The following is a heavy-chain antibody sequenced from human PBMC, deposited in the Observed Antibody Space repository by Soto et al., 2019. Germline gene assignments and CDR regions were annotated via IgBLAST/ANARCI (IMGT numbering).Heavy chain of an antibody. CDR3: AREYCSGGSCYSFYYYYYGMDV. CDR1: GFTFSSYG. J-gene: IGHJ6*02. Sequence: GGSLRLSCAASGFTFSSYGMHWVRQAPGKGLEWVAVIWYDGSNKYYADSVKGRFTISRDNSKSTLYLQMNSLRAEDTAVYYCAREYCSGGSCYSFYYYYYGMDVWGQGTTVTVAS. CDR2: IWYDGSNK. D-gene: IGHD2-15*01. V-gene: IGHV3-33*01.